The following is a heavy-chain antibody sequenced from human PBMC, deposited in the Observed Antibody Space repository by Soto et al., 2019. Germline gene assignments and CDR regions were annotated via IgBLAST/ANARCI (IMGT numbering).Heavy chain of an antibody. Sequence: QVQLVQSGAEVKKPGSSVKVSCKASGGTFSSYTFSWVRQAPGQGREWMGRIIPIFGIADYAQKFQGRVTITADKSSSTAYMELSSLRSEDTAVYYCAREGARDISGYSGYYFDSWGQGTRVTVSS. V-gene: IGHV1-69*08. CDR3: AREGARDISGYSGYYFDS. D-gene: IGHD3-22*01. CDR1: GGTFSSYT. J-gene: IGHJ4*02. CDR2: IIPIFGIA.